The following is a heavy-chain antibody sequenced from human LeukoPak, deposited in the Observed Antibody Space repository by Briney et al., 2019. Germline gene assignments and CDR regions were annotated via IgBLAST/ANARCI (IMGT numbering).Heavy chain of an antibody. V-gene: IGHV6-1*01. J-gene: IGHJ5*02. CDR1: GDSVSSNIAA. CDR2: TYYRSKWSN. D-gene: IGHD6-19*01. Sequence: SQTLSLTCAISGDSVSSNIAAWHWIRQSPSRGLEWLGWTYYRSKWSNDYAVSVQSRITINPDTSKNQFSLQLNSATPEDTAVYYCARGAYNSVWSWGQGTLVTVSS. CDR3: ARGAYNSVWS.